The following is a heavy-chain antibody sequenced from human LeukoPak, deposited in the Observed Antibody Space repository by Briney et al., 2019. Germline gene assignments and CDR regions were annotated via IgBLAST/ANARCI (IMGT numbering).Heavy chain of an antibody. D-gene: IGHD3-22*01. Sequence: SETLSLTCAVYGGSSNVYYWSWIRQSPWKGLEYIAEINLGGSTNFNPSLKSRVTISVDTSKNQFSLKLSSVTAADTAVYYCASWMIVVAIGWFDPWGQGILVTVSS. J-gene: IGHJ5*02. CDR1: GGSSNVYY. CDR2: INLGGST. CDR3: ASWMIVVAIGWFDP. V-gene: IGHV4-34*01.